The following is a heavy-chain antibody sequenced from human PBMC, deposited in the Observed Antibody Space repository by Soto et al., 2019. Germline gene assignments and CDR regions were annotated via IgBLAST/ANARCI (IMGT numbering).Heavy chain of an antibody. Sequence: QVHLQESGPGLLKPSQTLSLTCDVSGDFIGSGDYYWTWIRQPPGKDLEYIGYIYKTGKTYYNPSLQSRPVISLDTSKSQFFLRLTSLTAADTAMYYCARSLSSSSGYFDPWGQGTLVTVSS. CDR2: IYKTGKT. CDR1: GDFIGSGDYY. D-gene: IGHD6-6*01. CDR3: ARSLSSSSGYFDP. J-gene: IGHJ5*02. V-gene: IGHV4-30-4*01.